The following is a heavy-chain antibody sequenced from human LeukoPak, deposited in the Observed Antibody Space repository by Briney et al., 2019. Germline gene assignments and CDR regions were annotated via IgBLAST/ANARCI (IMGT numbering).Heavy chain of an antibody. V-gene: IGHV3-74*01. J-gene: IGHJ4*02. Sequence: GGSLRLSCAASGFTFSTYWMHWVRQAPGKGLVWVSRINSDGSSANYADSVKGRFTISRDNAKNTLYLHMNSLRGEDTAVYYCATGGSGKFGYWGQGTLVTVSS. D-gene: IGHD6-19*01. CDR1: GFTFSTYW. CDR2: INSDGSSA. CDR3: ATGGSGKFGY.